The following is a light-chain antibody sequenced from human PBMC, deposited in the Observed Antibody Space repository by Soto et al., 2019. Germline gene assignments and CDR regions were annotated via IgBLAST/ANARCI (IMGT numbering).Light chain of an antibody. CDR3: ISYTSSDTYV. J-gene: IGLJ1*01. V-gene: IGLV2-14*01. CDR1: STDVGGYKY. CDR2: DVT. Sequence: QSALTQPASVSESPGQSITISCTGTSTDVGGYKYVSWYQQHPGKAPKLMIYDVTSRPSGISNRFSGSKSGNTAFLIISGLQAEDEADYYCISYTSSDTYVFGTGTKVTVL.